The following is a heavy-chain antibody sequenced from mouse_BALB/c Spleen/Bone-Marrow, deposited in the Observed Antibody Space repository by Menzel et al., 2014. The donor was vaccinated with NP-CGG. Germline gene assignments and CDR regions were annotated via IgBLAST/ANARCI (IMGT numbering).Heavy chain of an antibody. CDR3: ARPRGNYAMDY. CDR2: INPDSSTI. J-gene: IGHJ4*01. Sequence: EVKLVESGGGLVQPGGSLILSCAASGFDFSRYWMSWVRQAPGKGLEWIGEINPDSSTINYTPSLKDKFIISRDNAKNTLYPQMSKVRSEDTALYYCARPRGNYAMDYWGQGTSVTVSS. CDR1: GFDFSRYW. V-gene: IGHV4-1*02.